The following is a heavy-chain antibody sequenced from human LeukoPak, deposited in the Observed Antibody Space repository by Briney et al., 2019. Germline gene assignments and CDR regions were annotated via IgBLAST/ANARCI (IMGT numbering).Heavy chain of an antibody. CDR3: AAAAHTNGDAFDI. J-gene: IGHJ3*02. D-gene: IGHD1-1*01. V-gene: IGHV1-58*01. CDR2: IVVGSGNT. Sequence: GASVKVSCKASGFTFTSSAVQWVRQVRGQRLEWKGWIVVGSGNTNYAQKFQERVTITRDMSTSTAYMELSSLRPEDTAVYYCAAAAHTNGDAFDIWGQGTMVTVSS. CDR1: GFTFTSSA.